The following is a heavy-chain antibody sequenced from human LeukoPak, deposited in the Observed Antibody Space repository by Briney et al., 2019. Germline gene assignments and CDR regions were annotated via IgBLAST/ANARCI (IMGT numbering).Heavy chain of an antibody. CDR1: GFTFSSYW. CDR3: ARAGPYQLPPRPVDY. CDR2: INQDGSGE. Sequence: PGGSLRLSCAASGFTFSSYWMSWVRQAPGKGLEWVVNINQDGSGEYYVDSVKGRFTISRDNAKNSLYLQMNSLRAEDTAVYYCARAGPYQLPPRPVDYWGQGTLVTVSS. V-gene: IGHV3-7*01. J-gene: IGHJ4*02. D-gene: IGHD2-2*01.